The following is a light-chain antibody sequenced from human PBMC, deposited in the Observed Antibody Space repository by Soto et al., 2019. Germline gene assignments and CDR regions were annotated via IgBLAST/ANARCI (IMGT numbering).Light chain of an antibody. V-gene: IGKV1-27*01. J-gene: IGKJ1*01. CDR2: GAS. Sequence: DIQMTQSPSSLSASVGDRVTISCRTNQGISNYLAWYQQKPGKVPKLLIYGASTLQSGVPSRFSGSGSGTDFTLTISSLQPEDVATYYCQKYNSAPPWTFGQGTKVEI. CDR1: QGISNY. CDR3: QKYNSAPPWT.